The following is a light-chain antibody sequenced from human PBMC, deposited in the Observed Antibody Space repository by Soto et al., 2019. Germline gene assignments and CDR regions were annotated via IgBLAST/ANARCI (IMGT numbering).Light chain of an antibody. CDR1: NIARKS. V-gene: IGLV3-21*02. J-gene: IGLJ2*01. CDR2: DDS. Sequence: SYELTQPPSVSVAPGQTAKITCGGNNIARKSVHWYQQKPGQAPALVVYDDSVRPSGIPDRFSGSKSGTSATLGITGLQTGDEADYYCGTWDSSLSAGVFGGGTKLTVL. CDR3: GTWDSSLSAGV.